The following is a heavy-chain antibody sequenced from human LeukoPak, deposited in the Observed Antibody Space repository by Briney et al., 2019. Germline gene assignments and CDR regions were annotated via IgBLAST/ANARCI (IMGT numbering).Heavy chain of an antibody. J-gene: IGHJ4*02. CDR1: GYSFTSYW. V-gene: IGHV5-51*01. CDR2: IFPGDSDT. D-gene: IGHD1-26*01. CDR3: ARHLGVLGAIDIDY. Sequence: GESLKISCKGSGYSFTSYWIGWVREKPGKGLEWMGIIFPGDSDTRYSPSFQGQVTISADKSISTAYLQWSSLKASDTAMYYCARHLGVLGAIDIDYWGQGTLVTVSS.